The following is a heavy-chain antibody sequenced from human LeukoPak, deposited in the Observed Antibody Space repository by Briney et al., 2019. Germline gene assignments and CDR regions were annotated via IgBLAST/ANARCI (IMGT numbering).Heavy chain of an antibody. D-gene: IGHD3-9*01. CDR1: GGSISSSIYY. Sequence: SETLSLTCIVSGGSISSSIYYWAWVRQPPGKGLEWIGTVFYNGATQYSPSLRSRVTISIDTSKNQFSLKLNSVTVADTAVYYCARVGKTLTGYYIWYFDLWGRGTLVTVSS. J-gene: IGHJ2*01. CDR3: ARVGKTLTGYYIWYFDL. CDR2: VFYNGAT. V-gene: IGHV4-39*07.